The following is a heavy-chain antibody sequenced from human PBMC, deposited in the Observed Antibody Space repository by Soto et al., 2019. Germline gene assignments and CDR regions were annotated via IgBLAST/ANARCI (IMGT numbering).Heavy chain of an antibody. D-gene: IGHD3-10*01. CDR1: GFTFDDYG. CDR3: ARIGSGSYRLDY. V-gene: IGHV3-20*04. CDR2: INWNGDSI. Sequence: EVQLVESGGGVVRPGGSLRLSCAASGFTFDDYGMSWVRQAPGKGLEWVSGINWNGDSIGYADSVKGRCTISRDNAKNSLYLEMNSLRAEDTALYYCARIGSGSYRLDYWGQGTLVTVSS. J-gene: IGHJ4*02.